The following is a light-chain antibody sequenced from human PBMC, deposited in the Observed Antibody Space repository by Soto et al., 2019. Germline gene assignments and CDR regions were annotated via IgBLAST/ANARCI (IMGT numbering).Light chain of an antibody. Sequence: EIVMTQYPAPLSVSPGERASLSCRASQNIDINLVWYQQKPGQAPRLLIFRASTRATGIPARFSGSGSGTEFTLTISSLQSEDFAVYYCQQYHHWPPITFGQGTRLEIK. CDR2: RAS. V-gene: IGKV3-15*01. CDR1: QNIDIN. J-gene: IGKJ5*01. CDR3: QQYHHWPPIT.